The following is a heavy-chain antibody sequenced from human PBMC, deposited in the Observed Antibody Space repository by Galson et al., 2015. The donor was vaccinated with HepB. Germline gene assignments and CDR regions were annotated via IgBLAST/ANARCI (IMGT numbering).Heavy chain of an antibody. J-gene: IGHJ4*02. Sequence: SLRLSCAASGFTFSSYSMNWVRQAPGKGLEWVSSISSSSSYIYYADSVKGRFTISRDNAKNSLYLQMNSLRAEDTAVYYCASYGHYYDSSGYYDYWGQGTLVTVSS. V-gene: IGHV3-21*01. CDR1: GFTFSSYS. CDR2: ISSSSSYI. CDR3: ASYGHYYDSSGYYDY. D-gene: IGHD3-22*01.